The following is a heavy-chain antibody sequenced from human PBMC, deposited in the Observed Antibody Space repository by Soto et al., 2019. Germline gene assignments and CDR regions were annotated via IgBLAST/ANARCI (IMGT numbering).Heavy chain of an antibody. Sequence: GASVKVSCKASGYTFTGYYMHWVRQAPGQGLEWMEWINPNSGGTNYAQKFQGWVTMTRDTSISTAYMELSRLRSDDTAVYYCARERGYYGSGSYSYYYYGMDVWGQGTTVTVSS. CDR3: ARERGYYGSGSYSYYYYGMDV. CDR2: INPNSGGT. V-gene: IGHV1-2*04. CDR1: GYTFTGYY. D-gene: IGHD3-10*01. J-gene: IGHJ6*02.